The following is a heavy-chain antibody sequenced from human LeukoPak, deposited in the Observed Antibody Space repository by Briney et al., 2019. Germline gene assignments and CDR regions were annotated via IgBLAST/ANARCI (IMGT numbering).Heavy chain of an antibody. D-gene: IGHD3-9*01. CDR3: THQYYDILTGYYDAFDV. CDR2: ISGSGGSS. J-gene: IGHJ3*01. Sequence: PGGSLRLSCAASGFTFSSYAMSWVRQAPGKGLEWVSAISGSGGSSYYADSVKGRFTISRDNSKNTLYLQMNSLKTEDTAVYYCTHQYYDILTGYYDAFDVWGQGTMVTVSS. CDR1: GFTFSSYA. V-gene: IGHV3-23*01.